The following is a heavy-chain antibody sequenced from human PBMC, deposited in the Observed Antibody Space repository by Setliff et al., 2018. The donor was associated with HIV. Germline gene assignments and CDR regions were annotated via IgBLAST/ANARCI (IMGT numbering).Heavy chain of an antibody. D-gene: IGHD6-13*01. V-gene: IGHV3-NL1*01. CDR1: GFTFSSYG. J-gene: IGHJ5*02. CDR3: AKQTVSSSWSNWFDP. CDR2: ISGSGGRT. Sequence: GGSLRLSCAASGFTFSSYGMHWVRQAPGKGLEWVSDISGSGGRTYYADSVKGRFTISRDNSKNTLYLQMNSLRAEDTAVYYCAKQTVSSSWSNWFDPWGQGTLVTVSS.